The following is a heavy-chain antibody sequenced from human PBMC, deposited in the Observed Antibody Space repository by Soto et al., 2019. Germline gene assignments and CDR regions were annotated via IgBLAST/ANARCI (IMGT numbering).Heavy chain of an antibody. J-gene: IGHJ5*02. D-gene: IGHD6-19*01. CDR2: IIPTLGTA. V-gene: IGHV1-69*13. CDR1: GGTFGNYA. Sequence: ASVKVSCKVSGGTFGNYAINWVRQAPGQGLEWLGRIIPTLGTADYAQKLQGRVTITADESTTTAFMQLSSLTSDDTAIYYCAGCNVAVVGAHWFDPWGQGVLVTVSS. CDR3: AGCNVAVVGAHWFDP.